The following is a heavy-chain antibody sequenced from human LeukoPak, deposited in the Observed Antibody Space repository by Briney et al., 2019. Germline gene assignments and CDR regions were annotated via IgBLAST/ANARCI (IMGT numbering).Heavy chain of an antibody. J-gene: IGHJ4*02. CDR3: ARDGNFDY. CDR1: GYTFTGYY. V-gene: IGHV1-2*02. CDR2: INPNSGDI. Sequence: ASVKVSCKASGYTFTGYYMHWVRQAPGQGLEWMGWINPNSGDINYAQKFQGRVTMTRDTSISAAYMELSRLRSDDTAVYYCARDGNFDYWGQGTLVTVSS. D-gene: IGHD1-26*01.